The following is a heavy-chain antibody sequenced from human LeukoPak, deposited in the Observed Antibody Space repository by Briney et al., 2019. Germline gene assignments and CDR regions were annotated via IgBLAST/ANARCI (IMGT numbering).Heavy chain of an antibody. CDR1: GGSISSSNYY. D-gene: IGHD1-26*01. J-gene: IGHJ3*02. V-gene: IGHV4-61*05. CDR3: ARSGSYYRGAFDI. CDR2: IYYSGST. Sequence: SETLSLTCTVSGGSISSSNYYWGWIRQPPGKGLEWIGYIYYSGSTNYNPSLKSRVTISVDTSKNQFSLKLSSVTAADTAVYYCARSGSYYRGAFDIWGQGTMVTVSS.